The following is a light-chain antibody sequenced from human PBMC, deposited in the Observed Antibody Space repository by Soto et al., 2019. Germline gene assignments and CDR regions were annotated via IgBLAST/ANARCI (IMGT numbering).Light chain of an antibody. V-gene: IGKV3-20*01. Sequence: EIVLTQSPGPLSLSPGERATLSCRASQSVAGRYAAWYQQKPGQAPRLLIYGASSRATGIPDRFSGSGSGTDFSFNISRLEPEDFAVYYCQQYGISPWTFGQGTKVEIK. J-gene: IGKJ1*01. CDR3: QQYGISPWT. CDR1: QSVAGRY. CDR2: GAS.